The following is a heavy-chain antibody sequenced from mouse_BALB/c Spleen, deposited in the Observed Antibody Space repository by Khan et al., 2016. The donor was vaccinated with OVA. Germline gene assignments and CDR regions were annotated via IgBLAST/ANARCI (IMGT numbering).Heavy chain of an antibody. V-gene: IGHV3-1*02. CDR3: TRDYYGNWYFDV. CDR2: IHYSGST. CDR1: GYSFTSGYS. Sequence: EVQLQESGPDLVKPSQSLSLTCTVTGYSFTSGYSWHWIRQFPGNKLEWMGYIHYSGSTNHTPSLKSRFSITRDTSKNQFFLQLNSVTTEDTATYYCTRDYYGNWYFDVWGEGTTVTVSS. J-gene: IGHJ1*01. D-gene: IGHD1-2*01.